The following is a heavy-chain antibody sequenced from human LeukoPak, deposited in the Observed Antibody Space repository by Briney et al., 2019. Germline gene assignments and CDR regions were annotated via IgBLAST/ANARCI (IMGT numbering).Heavy chain of an antibody. Sequence: GASVKVSCKASGYTFTGYYMHWVRQAPGQGLEWMGWINPNSGGTNYAQKFQGRVTMTRDTSTSTVYMELSSLRSEDTAVYYCARRYSGSYLPFGLDYWGQGTLVTVSS. CDR1: GYTFTGYY. V-gene: IGHV1-2*02. J-gene: IGHJ4*02. CDR2: INPNSGGT. CDR3: ARRYSGSYLPFGLDY. D-gene: IGHD1-26*01.